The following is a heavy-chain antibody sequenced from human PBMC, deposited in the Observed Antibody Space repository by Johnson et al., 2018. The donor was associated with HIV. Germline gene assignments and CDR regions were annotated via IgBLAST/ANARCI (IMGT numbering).Heavy chain of an antibody. CDR1: GFTFSDYA. V-gene: IGHV3-30*04. J-gene: IGHJ3*02. CDR3: AREFARFLEWFQTDGRAFDI. Sequence: QVQLVESGGGVVQPGRSLRLSCAASGFTFSDYAMHWVRQAPGKGLEWVASISSDGNNKYFADSVPGRFTISRANSKNTLYLQMNSLRAEDTAVYYCAREFARFLEWFQTDGRAFDIWGQGTMVTVSS. D-gene: IGHD3-3*01. CDR2: ISSDGNNK.